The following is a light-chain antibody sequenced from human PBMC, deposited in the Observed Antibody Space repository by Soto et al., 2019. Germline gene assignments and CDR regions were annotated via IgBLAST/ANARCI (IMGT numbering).Light chain of an antibody. CDR1: QSIGDS. CDR3: QQYHRYST. CDR2: DVS. V-gene: IGKV1-5*01. J-gene: IGKJ1*01. Sequence: DIQMTQSPSTLSAFVGDRVTITCRASQSIGDSLAWYQQKPGKAPNLLIYDVSTLDSGVPSRFSGSASGTEFTLTISSLESDDFATYYCQQYHRYSTFGQGTKVDIK.